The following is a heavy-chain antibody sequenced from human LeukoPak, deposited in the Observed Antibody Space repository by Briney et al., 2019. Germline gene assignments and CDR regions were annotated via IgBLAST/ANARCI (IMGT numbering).Heavy chain of an antibody. CDR1: GFIFSDYE. Sequence: GGSLRLSCAASGFIFSDYEMNWVRQAPGKGLEWVSYISSSGSTIYYADSVKGRFTISRDNAKNSLYLQMNSLRAEDTAVYYCAELGITMIGGVWGKGTTVTISS. CDR2: ISSSGSTI. D-gene: IGHD3-10*02. J-gene: IGHJ6*04. CDR3: AELGITMIGGV. V-gene: IGHV3-48*03.